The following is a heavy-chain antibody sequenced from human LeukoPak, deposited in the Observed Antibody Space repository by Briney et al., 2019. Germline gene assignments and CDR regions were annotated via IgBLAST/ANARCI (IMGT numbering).Heavy chain of an antibody. J-gene: IGHJ4*02. CDR2: IYYSGST. CDR1: GGSISSNY. D-gene: IGHD3-9*01. CDR3: ARGGWFDWLFYFDY. V-gene: IGHV4-59*08. Sequence: SETLSLTCTVSGGSISSNYWSWIRQPPGKGLEWIGWIYYSGSTTYNPSLKSRVTMSLDTSKTQFSLKLSSVTAADTAVYYCARGGWFDWLFYFDYWGQGTLVTVSS.